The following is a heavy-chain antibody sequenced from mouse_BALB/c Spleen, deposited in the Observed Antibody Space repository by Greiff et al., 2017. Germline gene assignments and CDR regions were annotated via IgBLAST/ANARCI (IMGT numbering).Heavy chain of an antibody. CDR2: ISSGGSYT. J-gene: IGHJ3*01. D-gene: IGHD2-4*01. CDR3: ASIYYDYD. V-gene: IGHV5-9-3*01. CDR1: GFTFSSYA. Sequence: EVQGVESGGGLVKPGGSLKLSCAASGFTFSSYAMSWVRQTPEKRLEWVATISSGGSYTYYPDSVKGRFTISRDNAKNTLYLQMSSLRSEDTAMYYCASIYYDYDWGQGTLVTVSA.